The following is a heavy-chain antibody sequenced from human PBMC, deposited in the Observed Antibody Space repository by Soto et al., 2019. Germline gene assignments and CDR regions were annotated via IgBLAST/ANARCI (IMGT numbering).Heavy chain of an antibody. Sequence: XVSLRLSCAASGFTFSSYSMNWVRQAPGKGLEWVSSISSSSSYIYYADSVKGRFTISRDNAKNSLYLQMNSLRAEDTAVYYCASTLTVVAAFFFDYWGQGTLVTVSS. V-gene: IGHV3-21*01. CDR1: GFTFSSYS. CDR3: ASTLTVVAAFFFDY. CDR2: ISSSSSYI. D-gene: IGHD2-15*01. J-gene: IGHJ4*02.